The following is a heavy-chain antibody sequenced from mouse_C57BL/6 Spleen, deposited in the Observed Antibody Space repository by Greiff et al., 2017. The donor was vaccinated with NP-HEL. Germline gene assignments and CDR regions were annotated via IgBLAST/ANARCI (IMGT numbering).Heavy chain of an antibody. V-gene: IGHV3-6*01. J-gene: IGHJ3*01. D-gene: IGHD2-1*01. CDR1: GYSITSGYY. CDR2: ISYDGSN. CDR3: ARDRDYGNPFAY. Sequence: EVKLMESGPGLVKPSQSLSLTCSVTGYSITSGYYWNWIRQFPGNKLEWMGYISYDGSNNYNPSLQNRISITRDTSKNQFFLKLNSVTTEDTATYYCARDRDYGNPFAYWGQGTLVTVSA.